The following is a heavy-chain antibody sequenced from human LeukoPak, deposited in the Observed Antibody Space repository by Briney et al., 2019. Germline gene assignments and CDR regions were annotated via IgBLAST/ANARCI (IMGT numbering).Heavy chain of an antibody. D-gene: IGHD5-12*01. V-gene: IGHV3-9*01. CDR1: GFTFDDYA. J-gene: IGHJ4*02. CDR2: ITWSSGTM. CDR3: AKDTRAGVSGSFDY. Sequence: GGSLRLSCTASGFTFDDYAMHWVRHAPGKCLEWVSGITWSSGTMVYADSVKGRFTISRDNAKNSLYLQMNSLRDEDTALYYCAKDTRAGVSGSFDYWGQGTLATVSS.